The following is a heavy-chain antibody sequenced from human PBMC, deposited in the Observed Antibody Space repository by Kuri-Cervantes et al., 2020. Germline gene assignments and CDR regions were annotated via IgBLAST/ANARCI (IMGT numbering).Heavy chain of an antibody. J-gene: IGHJ3*02. CDR2: IRYDGGDE. D-gene: IGHD3-16*01. Sequence: GESLKISCAASGFRFSSYGFHWVRQAPGKGLEWLAFIRYDGGDEYYGDSVKGRFTVSRDNAKNSLYLQMDSLRAEDTAVYYCARDIKAHLGYYDSTDDAFDIWGQGTMVTVSS. V-gene: IGHV3-30*02. CDR3: ARDIKAHLGYYDSTDDAFDI. CDR1: GFRFSSYG.